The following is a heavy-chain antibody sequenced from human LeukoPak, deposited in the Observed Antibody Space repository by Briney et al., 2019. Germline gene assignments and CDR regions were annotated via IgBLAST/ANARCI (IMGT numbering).Heavy chain of an antibody. Sequence: SETLSLTCTVSGGSISSSSYYWGWIRQPPGKGLEWIGTIYYTGSTYYNPSLKSRVTISVDTSKKQFSLKLRSVTAADTAVYYCAREARSRGWELLRKGCDWFDPWGQGTLVTVSS. V-gene: IGHV4-39*07. CDR1: GGSISSSSYY. J-gene: IGHJ5*02. CDR3: AREARSRGWELLRKGCDWFDP. CDR2: IYYTGST. D-gene: IGHD1-26*01.